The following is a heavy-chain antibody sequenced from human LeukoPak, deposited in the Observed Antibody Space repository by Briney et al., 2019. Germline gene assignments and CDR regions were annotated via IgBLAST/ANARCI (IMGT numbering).Heavy chain of an antibody. Sequence: PGRSLRLSCAASGFTFSSYAMHWVRQAPGKGLEWVAVISYDGSNKYYADSVKGRFTISRDNSKNTLYLQMNSLRAEDTAVYYCATCAAPTRPGWFDPWGQGTLVTVSS. CDR3: ATCAAPTRPGWFDP. D-gene: IGHD6-25*01. CDR2: ISYDGSNK. CDR1: GFTFSSYA. V-gene: IGHV3-30*04. J-gene: IGHJ5*02.